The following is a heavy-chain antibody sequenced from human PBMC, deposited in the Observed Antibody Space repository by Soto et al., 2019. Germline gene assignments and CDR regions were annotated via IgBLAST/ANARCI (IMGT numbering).Heavy chain of an antibody. Sequence: PGGSLRLSCAASGFTFRNYGMDGVRQAPGKGLEWVAVIWYDGSNKYYADSLKGRFTISRDNSKNTLYLQMNSLRAEDTAVYYCAKDVVFRFLDCPTAAQTCFDPWGQGTLVTVSS. CDR2: IWYDGSNK. D-gene: IGHD3-3*01. CDR3: AKDVVFRFLDCPTAAQTCFDP. V-gene: IGHV3-33*06. CDR1: GFTFRNYG. J-gene: IGHJ5*02.